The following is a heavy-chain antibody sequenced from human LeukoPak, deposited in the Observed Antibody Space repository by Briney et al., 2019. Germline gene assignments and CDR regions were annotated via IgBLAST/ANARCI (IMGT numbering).Heavy chain of an antibody. V-gene: IGHV3-21*01. CDR1: GFTFSSYS. D-gene: IGHD5-18*01. J-gene: IGHJ4*02. Sequence: GGSLRLSCAASGFTFSSYSMNSVRQAPGKGLGWVSSISSSSSYIYYADSVKGRFTISRDNAKNSLYLQMNRLRAEDTAVYYCARAARVDTAMVFYWGQGTLVTVSS. CDR3: ARAARVDTAMVFY. CDR2: ISSSSSYI.